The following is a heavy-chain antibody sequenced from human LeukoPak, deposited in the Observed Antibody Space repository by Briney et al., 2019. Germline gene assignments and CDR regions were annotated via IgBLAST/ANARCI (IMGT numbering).Heavy chain of an antibody. J-gene: IGHJ4*02. CDR2: ISWNSGSI. V-gene: IGHV3-9*03. CDR1: EFTIDDYA. D-gene: IGHD5-24*01. Sequence: GGSLRLSCAASEFTIDDYAMHWVRQAPGKGLEWVSSISWNSGSIDCADSVKGRFTISRDNAKNSLYLQMNSLRTEDMALYYCAKGFSRDVYSYFDYWGQGTLVTVSS. CDR3: AKGFSRDVYSYFDY.